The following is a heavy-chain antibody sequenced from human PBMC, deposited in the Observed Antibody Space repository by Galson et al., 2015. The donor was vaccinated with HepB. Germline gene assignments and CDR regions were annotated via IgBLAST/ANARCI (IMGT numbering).Heavy chain of an antibody. CDR1: GGTFSSYA. Sequence: CTASGGTFSSYAISWVRQAPGQGLEWMGGIIPIFGTANYAQKFQGRVTITADESTSTAYMELSSLRSEDTAVYYCASVITIFGVVSESNMDVWGKGTTVTVSS. V-gene: IGHV1-69*01. CDR2: IIPIFGTA. CDR3: ASVITIFGVVSESNMDV. D-gene: IGHD3-3*01. J-gene: IGHJ6*04.